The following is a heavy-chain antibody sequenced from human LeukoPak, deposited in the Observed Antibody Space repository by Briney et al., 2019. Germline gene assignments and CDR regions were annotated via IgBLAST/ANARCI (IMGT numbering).Heavy chain of an antibody. CDR2: ISVYNGNT. CDR1: GYTFSRDG. V-gene: IGHV1-18*01. J-gene: IGHJ4*02. Sequence: ASVKVSCKASGYTFSRDGINWVRQAPGQGLEWMGWISVYNGNTDYSQRLQGRITMTADTSTSTAFMELTSLRSDDTAVYFCARESTSWSFEYWGQGTLITVS. CDR3: ARESTSWSFEY. D-gene: IGHD6-13*01.